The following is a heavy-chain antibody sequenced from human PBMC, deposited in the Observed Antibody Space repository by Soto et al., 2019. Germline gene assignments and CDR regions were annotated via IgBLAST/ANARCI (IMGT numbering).Heavy chain of an antibody. D-gene: IGHD4-4*01. CDR2: ISYDGSNK. Sequence: GGSLRLSCAASGFTFSSYAMHWVRQAPGKGLEWVAVISYDGSNKYYADSVKGRFTISRDNSKNTLYLQMNSLRAEDTAVYYCARDLLYSNVLPSCLDYWGQGTLVTVSS. CDR3: ARDLLYSNVLPSCLDY. V-gene: IGHV3-30-3*01. J-gene: IGHJ4*02. CDR1: GFTFSSYA.